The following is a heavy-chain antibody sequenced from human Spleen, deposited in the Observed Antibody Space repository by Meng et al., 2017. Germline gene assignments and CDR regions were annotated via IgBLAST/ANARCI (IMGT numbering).Heavy chain of an antibody. CDR3: AKSQIAAAGTGAFDI. D-gene: IGHD6-13*01. J-gene: IGHJ3*02. V-gene: IGHV3-23*01. CDR2: LSGSGGSA. Sequence: GGSLRLSCAASGFTFSSHAMSWVRQAPGKGLEWVSSLSGSGGSANYADSVKGRFTISRDNSKNTLYLQMNSLRAEDTAVYYCAKSQIAAAGTGAFDIWGQGTMVTVS. CDR1: GFTFSSHA.